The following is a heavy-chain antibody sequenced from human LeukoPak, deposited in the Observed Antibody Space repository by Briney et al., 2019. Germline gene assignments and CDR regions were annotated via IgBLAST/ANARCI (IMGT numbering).Heavy chain of an antibody. CDR3: ARDLESDEGDYGDVLPGY. CDR1: GYTFSKFV. D-gene: IGHD4-17*01. J-gene: IGHJ4*02. Sequence: ASVSVSCKTSGYTFSKFVITWVRQAPGQGLESMGWISVHHGTTHYVEKFHDRLTLTTDTSTRTAYMELKSLTSDDTAVYYCARDLESDEGDYGDVLPGYWGQGTLVTVS. CDR2: ISVHHGTT. V-gene: IGHV1-18*01.